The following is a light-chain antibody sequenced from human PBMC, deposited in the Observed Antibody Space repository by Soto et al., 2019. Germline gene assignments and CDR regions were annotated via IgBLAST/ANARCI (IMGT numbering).Light chain of an antibody. V-gene: IGKV1-33*01. Sequence: DIQMTQSPSSLSASVGDRVTITCQASQDISNYLNWYQQKPGRATKLLIYDASNLETGVPSRFSGSGSGTDFTFTISSLQPEDIATYYCQQYDNLPPLFTFGPGTKVDIK. J-gene: IGKJ3*01. CDR3: QQYDNLPPLFT. CDR2: DAS. CDR1: QDISNY.